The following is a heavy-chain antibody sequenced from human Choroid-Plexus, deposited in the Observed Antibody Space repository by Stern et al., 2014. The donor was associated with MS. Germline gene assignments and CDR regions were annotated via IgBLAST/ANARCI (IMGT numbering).Heavy chain of an antibody. J-gene: IGHJ5*02. CDR2: GSYDGSNK. D-gene: IGHD2/OR15-2a*01. V-gene: IGHV3-30*18. CDR3: AKDRQYLTYFFDH. Sequence: VQLEESGGGVVQPGRPLRLSCVASGFTFGSCAMHWVRQAPGKGLEWEAGGSYDGSNKYYADSVKGRFTISRDNSQNTLYMQMSSLRPEDTAVYYCAKDRQYLTYFFDHWGQGSLVTVSS. CDR1: GFTFGSCA.